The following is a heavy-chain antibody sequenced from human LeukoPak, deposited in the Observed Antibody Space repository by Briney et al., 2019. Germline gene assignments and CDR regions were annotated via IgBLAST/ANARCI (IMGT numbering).Heavy chain of an antibody. CDR3: ARDAGTGTTGNYYYYMDV. V-gene: IGHV4-34*01. CDR2: INHSGST. CDR1: GGSFSGYY. D-gene: IGHD1-7*01. J-gene: IGHJ6*03. Sequence: SETLSLTCAVYGGSFSGYYWSWIRQPPGKGLEWIGEINHSGSTNYNPSLKSRVTISVDTSKNQFSLKLSSVTAADTAVYYCARDAGTGTTGNYYYYMDVWGKGTTVTVSS.